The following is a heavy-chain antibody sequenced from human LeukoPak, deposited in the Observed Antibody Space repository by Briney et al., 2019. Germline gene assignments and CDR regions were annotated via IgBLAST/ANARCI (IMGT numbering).Heavy chain of an antibody. CDR1: GYTFTSYG. CDR2: ISAYNGNT. J-gene: IGHJ4*02. Sequence: ASVKVSCKASGYTFTSYGISWVRQAPGQGLEWMGWISAYNGNTNYAQKLQGRVTMTTDTSTSTAYMELRSLRSDDTAVYYCARDPRRFYGSGSPYFDYWGQGTLVTVSS. CDR3: ARDPRRFYGSGSPYFDY. D-gene: IGHD3-10*01. V-gene: IGHV1-18*01.